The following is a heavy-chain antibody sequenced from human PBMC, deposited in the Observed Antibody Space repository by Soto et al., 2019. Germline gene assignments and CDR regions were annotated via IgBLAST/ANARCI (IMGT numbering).Heavy chain of an antibody. V-gene: IGHV3-48*01. Sequence: GGSLRLSCAASGFTFSSYSMNWVRQAPGKGLEWVSYISSSSSTIYYADSVKGRFTISRDNAKNSLYLQMNSLRAEDTAVDYCARAGLRGIAVAGYFDTWGQETLLPVSS. CDR1: GFTFSSYS. J-gene: IGHJ4*02. CDR3: ARAGLRGIAVAGYFDT. D-gene: IGHD6-19*01. CDR2: ISSSSSTI.